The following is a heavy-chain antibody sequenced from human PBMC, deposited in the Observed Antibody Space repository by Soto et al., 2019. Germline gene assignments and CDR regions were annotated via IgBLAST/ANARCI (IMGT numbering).Heavy chain of an antibody. CDR2: IYYSGNT. V-gene: IGHV4-31*03. J-gene: IGHJ6*02. CDR1: GGSIRSGGYY. D-gene: IGHD2-21*02. CDR3: ARDRLMATAGTARYYYGLDV. Sequence: LSLTCTVSGGSIRSGGYYWSWIRHLPGKGLEWIGHIYYSGNTYYNPSLKSRLAISVDTSKNQFSLKLNSVTAADTAVYYCARDRLMATAGTARYYYGLDVWGQGTTVTVSS.